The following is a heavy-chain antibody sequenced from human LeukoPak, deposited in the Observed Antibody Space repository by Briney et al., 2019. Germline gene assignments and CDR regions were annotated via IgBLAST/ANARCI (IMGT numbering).Heavy chain of an antibody. Sequence: TSETLSLTCDVSGDFISRSNWWSWVRQPPGKGLEWIGEIYHSGTTNYSPSLKSRVTISVDKSKNQFSLNLNSVTAADTAVYYCARRSYYYDSGSSQPHFDYWGQGTLVTVSS. D-gene: IGHD3-10*01. CDR2: IYHSGTT. CDR3: ARRSYYYDSGSSQPHFDY. V-gene: IGHV4-4*02. CDR1: GDFISRSNW. J-gene: IGHJ4*02.